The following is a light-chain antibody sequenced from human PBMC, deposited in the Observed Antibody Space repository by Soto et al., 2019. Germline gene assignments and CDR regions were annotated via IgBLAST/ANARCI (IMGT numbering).Light chain of an antibody. V-gene: IGKV3-20*01. J-gene: IGKJ1*01. CDR1: QSVTSDC. CDR2: GAS. Sequence: ENVLTQSPDTLSLSPGERATLSCRASQSVTSDCLAWYRQRPGQAPRLLIYGASSRATGIPDRFSGSGSGTDFTLTISRLEPEDFAVYYCQQYGSSGTFGQGTKVDIK. CDR3: QQYGSSGT.